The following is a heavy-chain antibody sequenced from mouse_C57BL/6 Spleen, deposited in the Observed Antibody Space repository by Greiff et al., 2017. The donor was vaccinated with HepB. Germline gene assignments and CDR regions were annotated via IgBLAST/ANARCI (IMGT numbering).Heavy chain of an antibody. CDR2: IDPETGGT. J-gene: IGHJ2*01. Sequence: VQVVESGAELVRPGASVTLSCKASGYTFTDYEMHWVKQTPVHGLEWIGAIDPETGGTAYNQKFKGKAILTADKSSSTAYMELRSLTSEDSAVYYCTRPMITTRGFDYWGQGTTLTVSS. D-gene: IGHD2-4*01. CDR1: GYTFTDYE. CDR3: TRPMITTRGFDY. V-gene: IGHV1-15*01.